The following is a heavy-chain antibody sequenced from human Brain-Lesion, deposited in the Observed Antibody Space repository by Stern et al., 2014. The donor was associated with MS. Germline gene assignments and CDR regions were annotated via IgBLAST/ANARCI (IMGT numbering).Heavy chain of an antibody. CDR3: ARGERWFDS. CDR1: GFTFSNYW. D-gene: IGHD3-10*01. J-gene: IGHJ5*01. V-gene: IGHV3-74*02. CDR2: VNNDGRRT. Sequence: EVQLVESGGGLVQPGGYLRLSCAASGFTFSNYWLHWVRHAPGKGLVWVSRVNNDGRRTSYADSVKGRFTMSRDNAKNTLYLQMNSLRVEDTAIYYCARGERWFDSWGQGTLVTVSS.